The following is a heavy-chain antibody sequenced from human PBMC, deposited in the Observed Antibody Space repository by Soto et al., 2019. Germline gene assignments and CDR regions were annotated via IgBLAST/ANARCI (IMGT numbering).Heavy chain of an antibody. CDR1: GGCFSGYY. Sequence: SETLSLTCAVYGGCFSGYYWSWIRQPPGKGLEWVGEINHSGSTNDNPSRKRRGTIAGDTSKSQFSLKLSSVPAADTAVYYCARGSGKLRYFDWLLAPHLDHRGQGTLVTVPS. J-gene: IGHJ4*01. D-gene: IGHD3-9*01. CDR3: ARGSGKLRYFDWLLAPHLDH. CDR2: INHSGST. V-gene: IGHV4-34*01.